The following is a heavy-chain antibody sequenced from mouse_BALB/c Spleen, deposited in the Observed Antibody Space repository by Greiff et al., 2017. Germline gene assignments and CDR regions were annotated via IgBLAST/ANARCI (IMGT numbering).Heavy chain of an antibody. J-gene: IGHJ4*01. V-gene: IGHV1-69*01. D-gene: IGHD2-4*01. CDR2: IDTSDSYT. Sequence: QVQLQQSGAELVMPGASVKMSCKASGYTFTDYWMHWVKQRPGQGLEWIGAIDTSDSYTSYNQKFKGKATLTVDESSSTAYMQLSSLTSEDSAVYYCARGDYDGDYYAMDYWGQGTSVTVSS. CDR3: ARGDYDGDYYAMDY. CDR1: GYTFTDYW.